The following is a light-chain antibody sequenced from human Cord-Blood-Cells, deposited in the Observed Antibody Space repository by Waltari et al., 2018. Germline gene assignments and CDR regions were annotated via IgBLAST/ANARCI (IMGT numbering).Light chain of an antibody. V-gene: IGKV3-20*01. CDR2: GAS. CDR1: QSVSSSY. J-gene: IGKJ2*01. Sequence: IELTQSPGTLSLSPGVTATLSCRASQSVSSSYLAWYQQKPGQAPRLLIYGASSRATGIPDRFSGSGSGTDFTLTISRLEPEDFAVYYCQQYGSSPSYTFGQGTKLEIK. CDR3: QQYGSSPSYT.